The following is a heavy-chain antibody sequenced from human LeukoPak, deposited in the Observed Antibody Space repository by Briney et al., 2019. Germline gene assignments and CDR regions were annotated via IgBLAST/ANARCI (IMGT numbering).Heavy chain of an antibody. CDR1: GGSISSSSYY. V-gene: IGHV4-39*07. CDR2: IYYSGST. CDR3: ARGHSYSSGDALDY. D-gene: IGHD6-19*01. Sequence: SETLSLTCTVSGGSISSSSYYWGWIRQPPGKGLEWIGSIYYSGSTNYNPSLKSRVTISVDTSKNQFSLKLSSVTAADTAVYYCARGHSYSSGDALDYWGQGTLVTVSS. J-gene: IGHJ4*02.